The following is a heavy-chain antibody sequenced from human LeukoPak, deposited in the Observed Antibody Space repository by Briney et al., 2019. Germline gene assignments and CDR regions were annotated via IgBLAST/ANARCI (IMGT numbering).Heavy chain of an antibody. CDR1: GFTFSGSA. V-gene: IGHV3-73*01. CDR3: ARGAYVDTAMVITRHYYYYGMDV. D-gene: IGHD5-18*01. CDR2: IRSKANSYAT. Sequence: GGSLRLSCATSGFTFSGSAIHWVRQASGKGLEWVGRIRSKANSYATTDVASVRGRFSISRDNSKNTLYLQMNSLRAEDTAVYYCARGAYVDTAMVITRHYYYYGMDVWGQGTTVTVSS. J-gene: IGHJ6*02.